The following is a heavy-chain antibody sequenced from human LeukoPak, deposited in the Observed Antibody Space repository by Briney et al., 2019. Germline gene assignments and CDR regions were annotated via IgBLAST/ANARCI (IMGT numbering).Heavy chain of an antibody. CDR3: AKDRGTTIFGVAELPRPSYFFDH. CDR2: ISYDGSNK. J-gene: IGHJ4*02. D-gene: IGHD3-3*01. Sequence: PGGSLRLSCAASGFTFSSYGMHWVRQAPGKGLEWVAVISYDGSNKYYADSVKGRFTISRDNSKNTLYLQMNSLRAEDTAVYYCAKDRGTTIFGVAELPRPSYFFDHWGQGTLVTVSS. CDR1: GFTFSSYG. V-gene: IGHV3-30*18.